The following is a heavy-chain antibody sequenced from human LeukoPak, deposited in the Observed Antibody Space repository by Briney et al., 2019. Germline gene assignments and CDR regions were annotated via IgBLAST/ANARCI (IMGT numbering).Heavy chain of an antibody. CDR3: ARAYIAVAGTLSFDY. J-gene: IGHJ4*02. CDR2: INHSGST. V-gene: IGHV4-34*01. CDR1: GGSFSGYY. Sequence: SETLSLTCAVCGGSFSGYYWSWIRQPPGKGLEWIGEINHSGSTNYNPSLKSRVTISVDTSKNQFSLKLSSVTAADTAVYYCARAYIAVAGTLSFDYWGQGTLVTVSS. D-gene: IGHD6-19*01.